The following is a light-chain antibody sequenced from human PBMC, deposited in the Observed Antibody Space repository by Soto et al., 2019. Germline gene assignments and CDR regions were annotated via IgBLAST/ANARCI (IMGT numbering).Light chain of an antibody. V-gene: IGLV4-69*01. CDR1: SGHSSYA. J-gene: IGLJ1*01. Sequence: QLVLTQSPSASASLGASVKLTCTLRSGHSSYAIAWHQQQPEKGPRYLMKLNSDGSHSKGDGIPDRFSGSSSGAERYLNIASLQSEDEADYYCQTWATGIDVFGTGTKLTVL. CDR2: LNSDGSH. CDR3: QTWATGIDV.